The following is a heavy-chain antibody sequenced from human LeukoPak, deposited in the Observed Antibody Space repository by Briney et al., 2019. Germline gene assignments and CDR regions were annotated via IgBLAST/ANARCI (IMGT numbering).Heavy chain of an antibody. CDR1: EFTFSSYW. CDR2: IKQDGSEK. V-gene: IGHV3-7*01. D-gene: IGHD6-19*01. Sequence: GGSLRLSCAASEFTFSSYWMSWVRQAPGKGLEWVANIKQDGSEKYYVDSVKGRFTISRDNAKNSLYLQMNSLRAEDTAVYYCARESIAVAGTGGTFDYWGQGTPVTVSS. CDR3: ARESIAVAGTGGTFDY. J-gene: IGHJ4*02.